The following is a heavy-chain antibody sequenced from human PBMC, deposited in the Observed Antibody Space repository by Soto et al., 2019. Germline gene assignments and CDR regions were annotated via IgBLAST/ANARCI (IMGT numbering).Heavy chain of an antibody. CDR1: GFTFINHA. J-gene: IGHJ4*02. CDR3: AKGEVFVTGHLATQSSLDY. CDR2: VDGSGAAP. Sequence: GGSLRLSCATSGFTFINHAMTWVRQAPGKAPQWVATVDGSGAAPFYAESVKGRFTISRDNSKNTLFLQMNSLRADDTAVYFCAKGEVFVTGHLATQSSLDYWGQGTLVTVSS. V-gene: IGHV3-23*01. D-gene: IGHD2-21*02.